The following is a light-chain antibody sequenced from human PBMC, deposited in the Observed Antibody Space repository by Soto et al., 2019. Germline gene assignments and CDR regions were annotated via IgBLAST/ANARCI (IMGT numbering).Light chain of an antibody. CDR3: HSYDNILSGSTV. V-gene: IGLV1-40*01. CDR1: SSNIGAGYD. Sequence: QSVLTQPPSVSGAPGQRVTISCTGSSSNIGAGYDVHWYQQLPGTAPKLLIFGNSNRPSGVPDRFSGSKSGTSASLAITGLQPEDEVNYYYHSYDNILSGSTVFCTGTNVTVL. J-gene: IGLJ1*01. CDR2: GNS.